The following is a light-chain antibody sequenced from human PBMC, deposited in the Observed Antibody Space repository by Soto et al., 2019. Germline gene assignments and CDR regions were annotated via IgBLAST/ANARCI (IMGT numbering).Light chain of an antibody. V-gene: IGLV2-14*01. CDR3: SSYTSSSTLGV. CDR2: EVS. J-gene: IGLJ1*01. CDR1: NSDVGGYNY. Sequence: QSALTQPASVSGSPGQSITISCTGTNSDVGGYNYVSWYQQHPGKAPKLMIYEVSNRPSGVSNRFSGSKSGNTASLTISGLQAEDEADYYCSSYTSSSTLGVFGTGTKV.